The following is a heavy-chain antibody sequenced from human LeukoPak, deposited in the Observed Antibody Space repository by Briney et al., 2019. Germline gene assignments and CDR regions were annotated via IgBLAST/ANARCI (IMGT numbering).Heavy chain of an antibody. CDR3: AREWGYYDRSGYYFSRNCFDP. D-gene: IGHD3-22*01. CDR2: IIPIFGTA. CDR1: GGTFSSYA. V-gene: IGHV1-69*13. Sequence: ASVKVSCKASGGTFSSYAISWVRQAPGQGLEWMGGIIPIFGTANYAQKFQGRVTITADESTSTAYMELSSLRSEDTAVYYCAREWGYYDRSGYYFSRNCFDPWGQGTLVTVSS. J-gene: IGHJ5*02.